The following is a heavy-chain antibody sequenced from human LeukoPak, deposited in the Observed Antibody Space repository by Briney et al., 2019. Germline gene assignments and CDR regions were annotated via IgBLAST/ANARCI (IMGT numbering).Heavy chain of an antibody. CDR1: GFTFSDHY. V-gene: IGHV3-72*01. CDR3: TTWGFDAFDI. Sequence: SGGSLRLSCAASGFTFSDHYMDWVRQAPGRGLEWVGRTRNKPHKYTTEYAASVKGRFIVSRDDSKNSFYLQMNSLKTEDTAVYYCTTWGFDAFDIWGQGTMVTVSS. CDR2: TRNKPHKYTT. J-gene: IGHJ3*02. D-gene: IGHD7-27*01.